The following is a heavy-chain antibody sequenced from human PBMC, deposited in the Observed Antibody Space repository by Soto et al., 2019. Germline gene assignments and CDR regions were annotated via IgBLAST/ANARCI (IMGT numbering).Heavy chain of an antibody. CDR2: IYYSGST. Sequence: SLSLTCTVSGGSISSGCYYWSWISQHPGKGLEWIGYIYYSGSTYYNPSLKSRVTISVDTSKNQFSLKLSSVTAADTAVYYCARNPSNMYAGMRYYGMDVWGQGTTVTVSS. CDR1: GGSISSGCYY. V-gene: IGHV4-31*03. J-gene: IGHJ6*02. D-gene: IGHD2-8*01. CDR3: ARNPSNMYAGMRYYGMDV.